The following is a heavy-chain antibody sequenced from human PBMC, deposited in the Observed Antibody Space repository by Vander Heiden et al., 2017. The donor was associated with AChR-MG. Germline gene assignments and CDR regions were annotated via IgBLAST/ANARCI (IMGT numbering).Heavy chain of an antibody. Sequence: EVQLLESGGGLVQPGGSLRLSCAASGFTFRSQAMNWVRQAPGKGLEWVSAISDSGANTYYADSVKGRFTISRDNSKNTLYLQMNSLRVEDTAVFYCAKDYYASGNYPRIDYWGQGTLVNVSS. CDR3: AKDYYASGNYPRIDY. D-gene: IGHD3-16*01. CDR2: ISDSGANT. CDR1: GFTFRSQA. V-gene: IGHV3-23*01. J-gene: IGHJ4*02.